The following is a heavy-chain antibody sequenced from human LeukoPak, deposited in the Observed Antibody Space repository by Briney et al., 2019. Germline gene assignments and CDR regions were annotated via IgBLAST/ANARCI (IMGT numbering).Heavy chain of an antibody. Sequence: SETLSLTCDVYGGSFSGYYWSWIRQPPGKGLEWIGEINHSGSTNYNPSLKSRVTISVDTSKNQFSLKLSSVTAADTAVYYCAREVVAARLYYYYYYMDVWGKGTTVTVSS. D-gene: IGHD6-6*01. CDR2: INHSGST. J-gene: IGHJ6*03. CDR3: AREVVAARLYYYYYYMDV. CDR1: GGSFSGYY. V-gene: IGHV4-34*01.